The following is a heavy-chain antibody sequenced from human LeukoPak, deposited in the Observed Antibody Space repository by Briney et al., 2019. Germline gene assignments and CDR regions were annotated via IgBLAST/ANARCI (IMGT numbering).Heavy chain of an antibody. CDR1: GFTVSANH. CDR3: ARESPDSSGHSLPLDH. Sequence: PGGSLRLSCAASGFTVSANHMTCVRQAPGRGLEWVSVIYTSGNTYYADSVKGRFTISRDKSENTLSLQMNSLRAEDTAVYYCARESPDSSGHSLPLDHWGQRTLVTFSS. CDR2: IYTSGNT. J-gene: IGHJ4*02. D-gene: IGHD3-22*01. V-gene: IGHV3-66*01.